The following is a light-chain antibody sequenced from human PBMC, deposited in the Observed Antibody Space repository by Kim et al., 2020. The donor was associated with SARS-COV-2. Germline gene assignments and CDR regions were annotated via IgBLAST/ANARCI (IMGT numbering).Light chain of an antibody. V-gene: IGKV4-1*01. Sequence: RATLTCKSSQTVLYNSNNNNYLAWSQQKPGQAPKLLIYWASIRESGVSDRFSGSGSETDFTLTISSLQAEDVAVYYCQQYYSTPPSFGQGTKLEI. CDR2: WAS. CDR1: QTVLYNSNNNNY. CDR3: QQYYSTPPS. J-gene: IGKJ2*03.